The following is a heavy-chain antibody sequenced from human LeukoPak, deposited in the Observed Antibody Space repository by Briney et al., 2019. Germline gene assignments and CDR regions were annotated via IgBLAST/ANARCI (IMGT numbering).Heavy chain of an antibody. J-gene: IGHJ6*02. V-gene: IGHV1-8*01. D-gene: IGHD3-10*01. CDR1: GYTFTSYD. CDR2: MNPNSGNT. Sequence: GASVKVSCKASGYTFTSYDINWVRQATGQGLEWMGWMNPNSGNTGYAQKFQGRVTMTRNTSISTDYMELSSLRSEDTAVYYCARGGGCYYGSGSYYSRHYYYGMDVWGQGTTVTVSS. CDR3: ARGGGCYYGSGSYYSRHYYYGMDV.